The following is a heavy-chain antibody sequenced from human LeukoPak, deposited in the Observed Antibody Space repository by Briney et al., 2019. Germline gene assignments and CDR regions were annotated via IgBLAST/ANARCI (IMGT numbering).Heavy chain of an antibody. D-gene: IGHD3-16*02. CDR3: ARSDYVWGNYRPIPDY. V-gene: IGHV4-31*03. Sequence: SETLSLTCTVAGGSTSSGGYYWSWIRQHPGKGLEWMGYINYTGVTYYNPSLKSRLTISVVDTSKYQFSLRLNSVTVADTAVYYCARSDYVWGNYRPIPDYWGQGTLVTVSS. CDR2: INYTGVT. J-gene: IGHJ4*02. CDR1: GGSTSSGGYY.